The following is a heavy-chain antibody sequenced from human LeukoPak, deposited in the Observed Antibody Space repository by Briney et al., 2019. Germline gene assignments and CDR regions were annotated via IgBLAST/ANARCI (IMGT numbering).Heavy chain of an antibody. Sequence: PGGSLRLSCAASGLTFSNSWMHWVRQAPGKGLVWVSRINNDGSSTTYAGSVKGRFTISRDNAKNTAYLQMNSLRDEDTAVYFCARDYAGSPDYWGQGTLVTVSA. D-gene: IGHD3-10*01. CDR3: ARDYAGSPDY. J-gene: IGHJ4*02. CDR2: INNDGSST. CDR1: GLTFSNSW. V-gene: IGHV3-74*01.